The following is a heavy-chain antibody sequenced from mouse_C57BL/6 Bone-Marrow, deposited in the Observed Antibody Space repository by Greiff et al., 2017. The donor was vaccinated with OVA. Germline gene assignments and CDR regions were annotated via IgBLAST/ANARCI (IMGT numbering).Heavy chain of an antibody. J-gene: IGHJ3*01. V-gene: IGHV1-42*01. CDR1: GYSFTGYY. CDR2: INPSTGGT. CDR3: ASRPLYGFAY. Sequence: EVQLQQSGPELVKPGASVKISCKASGYSFTGYYMNWVKQSPEKSLEWIGEINPSTGGTTYNQKFKAKATLTVDKSSSTAYMQLKSLTSEDAAVYYCASRPLYGFAYWGQGTLVTVSA. D-gene: IGHD2-12*01.